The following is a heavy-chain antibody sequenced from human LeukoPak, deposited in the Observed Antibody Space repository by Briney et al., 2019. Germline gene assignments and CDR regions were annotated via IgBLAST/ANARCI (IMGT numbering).Heavy chain of an antibody. CDR3: ARSEMSTITFPDY. Sequence: GGSLRLSCAASGFAFSTYSMNWVRQAPGTDLEWVSSITSSASNVYYADSVKGRFTISRDNAKNSLFLQMNNLRADDTAVYYCARSEMSTITFPDYWGQGTPVTVSS. CDR2: ITSSASNV. J-gene: IGHJ4*02. V-gene: IGHV3-21*01. D-gene: IGHD5-24*01. CDR1: GFAFSTYS.